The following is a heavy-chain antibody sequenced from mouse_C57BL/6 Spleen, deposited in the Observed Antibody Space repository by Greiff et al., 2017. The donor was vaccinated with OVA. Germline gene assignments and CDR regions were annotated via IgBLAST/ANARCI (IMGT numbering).Heavy chain of an antibody. Sequence: VQLQQSVAELVRPGASVKLSCTASVFHIKNTYMHWVKQRPEQGLEWIGRIDPANGNTKYAPKFQGKATITADTSSNTAYLQLSSLTSEDTAIYYCAKWLLLYFDYWGQGTTLTVSS. V-gene: IGHV14-3*01. CDR2: IDPANGNT. J-gene: IGHJ2*01. CDR3: AKWLLLYFDY. D-gene: IGHD2-3*01. CDR1: VFHIKNTY.